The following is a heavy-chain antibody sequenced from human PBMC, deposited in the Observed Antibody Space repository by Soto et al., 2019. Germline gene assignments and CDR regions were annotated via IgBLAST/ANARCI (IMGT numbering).Heavy chain of an antibody. J-gene: IGHJ6*02. V-gene: IGHV3-33*01. CDR1: GFTFSSYG. CDR2: IWYDGSNK. D-gene: IGHD3-3*01. CDR3: ARSASLRWLQFLDFYYYYGMDV. Sequence: QVQLVESGGGVVQPGRSLRLSCAASGFTFSSYGMHWVRQAPGKGLEWVAVIWYDGSNKYYADSVKGRFTISRDNSKNTLYLQMNSLRAEDTAVYYCARSASLRWLQFLDFYYYYGMDVWGQGTTVTVSS.